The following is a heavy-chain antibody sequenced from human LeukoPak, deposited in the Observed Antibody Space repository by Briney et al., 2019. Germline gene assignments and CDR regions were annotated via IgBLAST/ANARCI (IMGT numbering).Heavy chain of an antibody. CDR3: ARLQSRIAANNNWFDP. D-gene: IGHD6-13*01. J-gene: IGHJ5*02. V-gene: IGHV4-59*08. CDR1: GGSVSRYY. Sequence: SETLSLTCTVSGGSVSRYYWSWIRQPPGKGLEWIGDIYYSGNTNYNPSLKSRVTISIDTSKSQFSLRLSSVTAADTAVYYCARLQSRIAANNNWFDPWGQGTLVIVSS. CDR2: IYYSGNT.